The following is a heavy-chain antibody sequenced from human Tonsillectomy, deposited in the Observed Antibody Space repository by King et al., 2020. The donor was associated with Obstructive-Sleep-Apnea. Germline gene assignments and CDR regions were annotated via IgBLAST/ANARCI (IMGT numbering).Heavy chain of an antibody. V-gene: IGHV3-30*04. Sequence: VQLVESGGGVVQPGRSLRLSCAASGFTFSSYAMHWVRQAPGKGLEWVAVISYDGSNKYYADSVKGLFTISSDNSKNTLYLQMNSLRAEDTAVYSCARAHIDDFWTGGWFDPWGQGTLVTVSS. CDR3: ARAHIDDFWTGGWFDP. D-gene: IGHD3-3*01. CDR1: GFTFSSYA. CDR2: ISYDGSNK. J-gene: IGHJ5*02.